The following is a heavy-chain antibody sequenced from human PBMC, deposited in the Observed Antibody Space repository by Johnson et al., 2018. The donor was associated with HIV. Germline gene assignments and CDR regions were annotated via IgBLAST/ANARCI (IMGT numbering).Heavy chain of an antibody. CDR1: GFTFSLYG. D-gene: IGHD3-10*01. V-gene: IGHV3-33*01. CDR3: ARDIYKKSPSYALDR. Sequence: VQLVESGGGVVQPGRSLRLSCEASGFTFSLYGMHWVRQTPGRGLEWVAVVYYDASNEYYADFVKGRFTISRDNSNNKVFLQMNSLRAEDSGVYYCARDIYKKSPSYALDRWGQGTRVTVSS. CDR2: VYYDASNE. J-gene: IGHJ3*02.